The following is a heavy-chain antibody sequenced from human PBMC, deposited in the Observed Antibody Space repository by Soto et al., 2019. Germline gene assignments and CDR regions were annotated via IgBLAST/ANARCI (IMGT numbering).Heavy chain of an antibody. D-gene: IGHD5-12*01. CDR1: GGTFSSYA. V-gene: IGHV1-69*13. CDR2: IIPIFGTA. J-gene: IGHJ6*02. Sequence: SVKVSCKASGGTFSSYAISWVRQAPGQGLEWMGGIIPIFGTANYAQKFQGRVTITADESTSTAYMELSSLRSEDTAVYYCARDHHSLRGDSANDRDGMDVWGQGTTVTVSS. CDR3: ARDHHSLRGDSANDRDGMDV.